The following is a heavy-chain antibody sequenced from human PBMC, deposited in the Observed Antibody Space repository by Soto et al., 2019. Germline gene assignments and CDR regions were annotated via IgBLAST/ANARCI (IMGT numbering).Heavy chain of an antibody. CDR1: GFTFSSYG. V-gene: IGHV3-33*01. D-gene: IGHD3-22*01. Sequence: GGSLRLSCAASGFTFSSYGMHWFRQAPGKGLEWVAVIWYDGSNKYYADSVKGRFTISRDNSKNTLYLQMNSLRAEDTAVYYCAREYYYDSSGYPTPYFDYWGQGTLVTVSS. J-gene: IGHJ4*02. CDR3: AREYYYDSSGYPTPYFDY. CDR2: IWYDGSNK.